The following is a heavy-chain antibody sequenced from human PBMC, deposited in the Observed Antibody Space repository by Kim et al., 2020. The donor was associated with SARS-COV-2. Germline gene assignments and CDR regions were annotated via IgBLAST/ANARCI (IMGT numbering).Heavy chain of an antibody. CDR3: ARDRKFCTSTSCWGWFDP. Sequence: GGSLRLCAASGFTFSSYWMHWVRQAPGKGLVWVSRINSDGSTTSYADSVKGRFTISRDNAKNTLYLQMNSLRAEDTAVYYCARDRKFCTSTSCWGWFDPWGQGTLVTVSS. V-gene: IGHV3-74*01. J-gene: IGHJ5*02. D-gene: IGHD2-2*01. CDR1: GFTFSSYW. CDR2: INSDGSTT.